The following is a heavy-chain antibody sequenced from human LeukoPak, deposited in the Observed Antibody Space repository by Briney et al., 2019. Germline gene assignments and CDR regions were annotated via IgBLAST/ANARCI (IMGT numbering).Heavy chain of an antibody. CDR2: ISAYNGNT. CDR1: GYTFSSYD. D-gene: IGHD3-10*01. J-gene: IGHJ4*02. Sequence: ASVKVSCKASGYTFSSYDISWVRQAPGQGIEWMGWISAYNGNTNYRQKLQGRVTVTTDTSTSTAYMDLRSLRSDDTAIYYCARDSPDGSGTYYNDSPDYWGQGTLVTVSS. V-gene: IGHV1-18*01. CDR3: ARDSPDGSGTYYNDSPDY.